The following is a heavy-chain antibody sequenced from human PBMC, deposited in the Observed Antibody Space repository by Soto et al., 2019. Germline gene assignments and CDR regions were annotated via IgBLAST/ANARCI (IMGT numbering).Heavy chain of an antibody. Sequence: GGSLRLSCAASGFTFSSYAMHWVRQAPGKGLEWVAVISYDGSNKYYADSVKGRFTISRDNSKNTLYLQMNSLRAEDTAVYYCARDPGPVTTGYYYGMDVWGQGTTVTVS. J-gene: IGHJ6*02. CDR3: ARDPGPVTTGYYYGMDV. CDR1: GFTFSSYA. V-gene: IGHV3-30-3*01. CDR2: ISYDGSNK. D-gene: IGHD4-4*01.